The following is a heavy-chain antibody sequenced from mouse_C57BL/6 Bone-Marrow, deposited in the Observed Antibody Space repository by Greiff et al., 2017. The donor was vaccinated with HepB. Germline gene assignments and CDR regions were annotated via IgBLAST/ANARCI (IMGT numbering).Heavy chain of an antibody. CDR3: ARRGYDFYAMDY. CDR2: IYPGSGST. CDR1: GYTFTSCW. Sequence: QVQLKQPGAELVKPGASVKMSCKASGYTFTSCWITWVKQRPGQGLEWIGDIYPGSGSTNYNEKFKSKATLTVDTSSSTAYMQLSSLTSEDSAVYYCARRGYDFYAMDYWGQGTSVTVSS. V-gene: IGHV1-55*01. D-gene: IGHD2-2*01. J-gene: IGHJ4*01.